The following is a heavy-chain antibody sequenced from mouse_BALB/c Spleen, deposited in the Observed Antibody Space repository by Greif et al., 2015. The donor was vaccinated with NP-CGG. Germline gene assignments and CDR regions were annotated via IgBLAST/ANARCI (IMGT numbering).Heavy chain of an antibody. D-gene: IGHD2-1*01. Sequence: VKLVESGAELMKPGASVKISCKATGYTFSSYWIEWVKQRPGHGLEWIGEILPGSGSTNYNEKFKGKATFTADTSSNTAYMQLSSLTSEDSAVYYCARTAYGKAFDYWGQGTTLTVSS. CDR2: ILPGSGST. CDR3: ARTAYGKAFDY. V-gene: IGHV1-9*01. CDR1: GYTFSSYW. J-gene: IGHJ2*01.